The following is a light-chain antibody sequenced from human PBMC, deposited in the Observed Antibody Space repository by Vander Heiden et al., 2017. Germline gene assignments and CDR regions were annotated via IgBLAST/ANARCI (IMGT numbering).Light chain of an antibody. CDR1: SSDIGGYNY. CDR3: SSDTSSSTWV. Sequence: SALTQPASVSGSPGQSITISCTGTSSDIGGYNYVSWYQQHPGNAPKLMIYDVSNRPSVVTNRFSGSKSGNTASLTISGLQAEDEADYYCSSDTSSSTWVFGGGTKLTVL. J-gene: IGLJ3*02. CDR2: DVS. V-gene: IGLV2-14*01.